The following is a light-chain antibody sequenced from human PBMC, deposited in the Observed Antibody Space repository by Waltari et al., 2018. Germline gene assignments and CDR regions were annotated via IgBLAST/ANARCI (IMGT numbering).Light chain of an antibody. CDR2: YAN. CDR1: QGISSY. J-gene: IGKJ1*01. CDR3: QQGNSYPRT. V-gene: IGKV1-13*02. Sequence: IQMSQSPSSLSASVGDRVTITCRASQGISSYLNWYQQKPGKAPKLLIYYANSLASGVPSRFSGSGSGTEFTLTISSLQHEDFATYYCQQGNSYPRTFGQGTKVEIK.